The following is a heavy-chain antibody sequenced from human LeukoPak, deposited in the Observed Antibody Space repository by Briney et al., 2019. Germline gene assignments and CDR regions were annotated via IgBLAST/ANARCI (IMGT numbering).Heavy chain of an antibody. CDR1: RFTFNSYE. D-gene: IGHD4-17*01. V-gene: IGHV3-48*03. CDR3: AKELDYGDYGDWFDP. Sequence: GGTLRLSCAASRFTFNSYEMNCASQAPGKGRVWGTYISSSGSNILYTDSVKGRFTIYRDNAKNSLYLQMNSLRAEDTAVYYCAKELDYGDYGDWFDPWGQGTLVTVSS. CDR2: ISSSGSNI. J-gene: IGHJ5*02.